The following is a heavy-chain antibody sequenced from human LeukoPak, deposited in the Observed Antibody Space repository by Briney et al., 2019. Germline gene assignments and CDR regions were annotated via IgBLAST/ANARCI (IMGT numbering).Heavy chain of an antibody. Sequence: PGGSLRLSCAASGFTFSSYEMNWVRQAPGKGLELVSYISSSGSTIYYADSVKGRFTISRDNAKNSLYLQMNSLRAEDTAVYYCARDSSPVYYFDYWGQGTLVTVSS. CDR2: ISSSGSTI. J-gene: IGHJ4*02. V-gene: IGHV3-48*03. D-gene: IGHD6-13*01. CDR3: ARDSSPVYYFDY. CDR1: GFTFSSYE.